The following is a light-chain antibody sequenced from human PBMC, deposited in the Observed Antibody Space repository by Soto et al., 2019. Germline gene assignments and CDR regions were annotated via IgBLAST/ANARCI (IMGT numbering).Light chain of an antibody. CDR1: QGIGIDY. V-gene: IGKV3-20*01. J-gene: IGKJ5*01. CDR3: QQYSSSPIT. CDR2: DGS. Sequence: EVVLTQSPGTLYLSPGERATLSCRASQGIGIDYLAWYQQRLGQAPRLLIYDGSTRATGIPHRFSGSGSGTEFTLTMSRLETEDFAVYYCQQYSSSPITFGQGTRLETK.